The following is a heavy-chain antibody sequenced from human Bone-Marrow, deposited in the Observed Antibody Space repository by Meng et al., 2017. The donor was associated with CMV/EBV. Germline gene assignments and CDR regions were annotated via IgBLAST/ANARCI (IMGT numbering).Heavy chain of an antibody. CDR1: GSTFSNHY. D-gene: IGHD5-18*01. CDR3: AREVWVTRQDYGLDA. CDR2: ISGTDSTI. Sequence: GESLEISCVASGSTFSNHYMSWIRQAPGKGLEWISDISGTDSTIYYIESVKGRFIISRDNAKNSLYLQMNSLRAEDTAVYYCAREVWVTRQDYGLDAWGQGTTVTVSS. V-gene: IGHV3-11*04. J-gene: IGHJ6*02.